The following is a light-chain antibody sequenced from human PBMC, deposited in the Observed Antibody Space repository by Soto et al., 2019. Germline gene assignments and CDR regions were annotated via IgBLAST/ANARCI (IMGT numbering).Light chain of an antibody. CDR3: QQTYSSPQWT. CDR1: QSISSY. J-gene: IGKJ1*01. V-gene: IGKV1-39*01. Sequence: DIQMTQPPFSLSASVGDRVTITCRASQSISSYLNWYQQKPGKPPKLLIYAAVSLQSGIPSRFSAYGSGTDFTLTISSPQPEDFATYYCQQTYSSPQWTFGQGTKVDI. CDR2: AAV.